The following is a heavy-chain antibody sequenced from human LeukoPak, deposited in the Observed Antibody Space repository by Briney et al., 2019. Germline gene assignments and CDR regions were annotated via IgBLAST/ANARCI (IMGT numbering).Heavy chain of an antibody. CDR1: GGTFSSYA. V-gene: IGHV1-69*05. D-gene: IGHD3-3*01. CDR3: ARDPKLTHVFGVVIGAFDI. CDR2: IIPIFGTA. Sequence: EASVKVSCKASGGTFSSYAISWVRQAPGQGLEWMGGIIPIFGTANYAQKFQGRVTITTDESTSTAYMELSRLRSDDTAVYYCARDPKLTHVFGVVIGAFDIWGQGTMVTVSS. J-gene: IGHJ3*02.